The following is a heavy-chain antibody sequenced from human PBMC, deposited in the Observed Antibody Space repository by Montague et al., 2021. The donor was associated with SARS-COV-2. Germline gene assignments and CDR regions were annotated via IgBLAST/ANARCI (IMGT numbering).Heavy chain of an antibody. CDR2: SYNSGST. CDR3: ASGSRITIFGVVGWFDP. D-gene: IGHD3-3*01. CDR1: GGSISSYY. V-gene: IGHV4-59*01. Sequence: SETLSLTCTVSGGSISSYYWSWSWQRPGKGLEWVWYSYNSGSTSYNPSLKRRVTISVDTSKTKISLKLSSVTAADAAVHYCASGSRITIFGVVGWFDPWGQGTLVTVSS. J-gene: IGHJ5*02.